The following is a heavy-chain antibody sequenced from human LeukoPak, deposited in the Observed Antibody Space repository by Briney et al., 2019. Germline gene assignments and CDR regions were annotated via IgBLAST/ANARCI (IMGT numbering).Heavy chain of an antibody. Sequence: GESLKISCEGSGYTFTNYWIAWARQMPGKGLEWMGIIYPGDSDTRYSPSFQGQVTISADKSISTAYLQWSSLSASDTAMYYCARLPIGGFDPWGQGTLVTVSS. CDR3: ARLPIGGFDP. J-gene: IGHJ5*02. CDR1: GYTFTNYW. V-gene: IGHV5-51*01. D-gene: IGHD3-3*01. CDR2: IYPGDSDT.